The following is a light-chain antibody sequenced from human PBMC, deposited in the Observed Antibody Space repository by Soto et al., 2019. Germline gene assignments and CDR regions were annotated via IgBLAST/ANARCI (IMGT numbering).Light chain of an antibody. CDR3: QQCHSTSRT. J-gene: IGKJ1*01. CDR1: QRISSY. CDR2: AAS. Sequence: DIQMTQSPSSLSASVGDRVTISCRASQRISSYLNWYQQKPGKAPDLLIYAASTLQIGVPSRFSGSGSGTEFTLNISSLQPDDFATYDWQQCHSTSRTFGQGTKVEIK. V-gene: IGKV1-39*01.